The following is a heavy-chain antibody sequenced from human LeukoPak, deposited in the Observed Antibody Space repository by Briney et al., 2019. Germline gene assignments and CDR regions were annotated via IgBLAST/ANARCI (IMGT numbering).Heavy chain of an antibody. CDR3: ARHLGSAYDAFDI. J-gene: IGHJ3*02. D-gene: IGHD3-10*01. CDR2: IYYSGNT. V-gene: IGHV4-39*01. Sequence: SETLSLTCTVSGGSIYWTAYYWGWIRQPPGQGLEWIGTIYYSGNTYYNPSLKSRVTISLDTSSSQFSLRLSSVTAADTAVYYCARHLGSAYDAFDIWGRGTMVTVSS. CDR1: GGSIYWTAYY.